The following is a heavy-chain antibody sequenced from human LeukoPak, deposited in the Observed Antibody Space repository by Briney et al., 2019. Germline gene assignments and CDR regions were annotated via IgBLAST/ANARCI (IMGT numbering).Heavy chain of an antibody. J-gene: IGHJ3*02. Sequence: PGGSLRLSCAASGFTFSSYGMHWVRQAPGKGLEWVAFIRYDGSNKYYADSVKGRFTISRDNSKNTLYLQMNSLRAEDTAVYYCAKAEARFGETSAFDIWGQGTMVTVSS. CDR2: IRYDGSNK. CDR1: GFTFSSYG. CDR3: AKAEARFGETSAFDI. D-gene: IGHD3-10*01. V-gene: IGHV3-30*02.